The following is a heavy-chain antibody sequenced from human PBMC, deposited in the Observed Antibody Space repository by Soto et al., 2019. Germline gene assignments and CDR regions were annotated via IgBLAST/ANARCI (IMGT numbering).Heavy chain of an antibody. CDR1: GYTFTSYY. CDR3: ARVHLLDYYYYGMDV. D-gene: IGHD2-15*01. V-gene: IGHV1-46*01. J-gene: IGHJ6*02. Sequence: AASVKVSCKASGYTFTSYYMHWVRQAPGQGLEWMGIINPSGGSTSYAQKFQGRVTMTRDTSTSTVYMELSSLRSEDTAVYYCARVHLLDYYYYGMDVWGQGTTVTVSS. CDR2: INPSGGST.